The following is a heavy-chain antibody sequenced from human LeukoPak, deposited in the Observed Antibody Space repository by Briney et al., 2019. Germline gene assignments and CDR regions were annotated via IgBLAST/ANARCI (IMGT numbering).Heavy chain of an antibody. V-gene: IGHV4-30-4*08. CDR3: ARDLSSTSHIDY. D-gene: IGHD2-2*01. CDR2: IYYSGSA. Sequence: SQTLSLTCTVSGGSLSGGDYYWSWIRQPPGRGLEWNGYIYYSGSAYYNPSLKSRGAISLHTSKNQYSLKLSSVTAADTAVYYCARDLSSTSHIDYWGQGTLVTVSS. J-gene: IGHJ4*02. CDR1: GGSLSGGDYY.